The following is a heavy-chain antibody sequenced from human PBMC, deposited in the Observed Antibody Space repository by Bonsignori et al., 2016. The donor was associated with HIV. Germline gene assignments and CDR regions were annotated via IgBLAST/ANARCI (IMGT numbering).Heavy chain of an antibody. CDR2: ISSSGSTI. J-gene: IGHJ6*01. D-gene: IGHD2-8*01. CDR3: ARARSPYLHALYVLTNYYYVTVR. V-gene: IGHV3-48*03. Sequence: EVQLVESGGGLVQPGGSLRLSCAASGFTVSSYEMNWVRQAPGKGLEWVSYISSSGSTIYYADSVKGRCTISRDDAKNSLYLQMTSLRAEDTAVYYCARARSPYLHALYVLTNYYYVTVRL. CDR1: GFTVSSYE.